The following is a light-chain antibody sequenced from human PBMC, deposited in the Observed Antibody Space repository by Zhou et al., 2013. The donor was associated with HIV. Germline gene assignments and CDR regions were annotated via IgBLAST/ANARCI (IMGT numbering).Light chain of an antibody. Sequence: DIQMTQSPSTLSASVGDRVTITCRASQSISSWLAWYQQKPGKAPKLLIYKASTLESGVPSRFSGSGSGTEFTLTISSLQPEDFATYYCQQTYSPPFTFGPGPKWISN. V-gene: IGKV1-5*03. CDR2: KAS. CDR1: QSISSW. CDR3: QQTYSPPFT. J-gene: IGKJ3*01.